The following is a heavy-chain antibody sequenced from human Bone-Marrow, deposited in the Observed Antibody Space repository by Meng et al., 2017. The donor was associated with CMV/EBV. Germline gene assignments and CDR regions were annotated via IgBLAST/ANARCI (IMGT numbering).Heavy chain of an antibody. CDR3: AVSPYSSSWYRPAERAFDI. CDR2: INPNSGGT. D-gene: IGHD6-13*01. V-gene: IGHV1-2*02. J-gene: IGHJ3*02. Sequence: ASVKVSCKASGYTFTSYGISWVRQAPGQGLEWMGWINPNSGGTNYAQKFQGRVTMTRDTSISTAYMELSRLRSDDTAVYYCAVSPYSSSWYRPAERAFDIWGQGTMVTVSS. CDR1: GYTFTSYG.